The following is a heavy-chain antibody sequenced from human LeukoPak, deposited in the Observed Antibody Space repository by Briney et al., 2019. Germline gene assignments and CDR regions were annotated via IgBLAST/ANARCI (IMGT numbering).Heavy chain of an antibody. CDR2: MSYDGSNK. D-gene: IGHD3-9*01. J-gene: IGHJ4*02. Sequence: GGSLRLSCAASGFTFSSYGMHWVRQAPGNGLEWVAVMSYDGSNKYYADSVKGRFTISRDNSKNTLYVQMNSLRAEDTAVYYCAKDPHYDILTGYYTYFDYWGQGTLVTVSS. CDR3: AKDPHYDILTGYYTYFDY. CDR1: GFTFSSYG. V-gene: IGHV3-30*18.